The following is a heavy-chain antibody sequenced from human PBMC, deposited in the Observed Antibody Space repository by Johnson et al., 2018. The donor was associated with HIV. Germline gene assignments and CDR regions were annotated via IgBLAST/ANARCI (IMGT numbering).Heavy chain of an antibody. J-gene: IGHJ3*02. CDR1: GFTFSSYG. V-gene: IGHV3-30*03. CDR2: ISYDGSNK. CDR3: AREGPSERAGFDI. Sequence: QVQLVESGGGVVQPGRSLRLSCAASGFTFSSYGMHWVRQAPGKGLEWVAVISYDGSNKYYVGSVKGRFTISRDNAEKSLYLQMNSLRADDTAVYYCAREGPSERAGFDIWGQGTMVTVSS.